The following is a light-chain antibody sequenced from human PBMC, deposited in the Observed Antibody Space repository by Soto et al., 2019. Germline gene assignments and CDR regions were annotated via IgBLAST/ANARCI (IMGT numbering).Light chain of an antibody. V-gene: IGKV3-20*01. J-gene: IGKJ4*01. CDR3: QQYDNSFS. Sequence: EIVLTQSPGTLSLSPGERATLSFRASQSVSSSYLAWYQQKPGQAPRLLISGASNRATGIPERFSGSGSGTDFTLTITRLEPEDFAVYYCQQYDNSFSFGGGTKVDNK. CDR2: GAS. CDR1: QSVSSSY.